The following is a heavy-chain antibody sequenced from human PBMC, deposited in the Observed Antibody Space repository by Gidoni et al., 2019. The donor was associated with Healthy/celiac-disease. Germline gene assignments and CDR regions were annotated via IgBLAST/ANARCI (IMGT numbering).Heavy chain of an antibody. J-gene: IGHJ6*02. Sequence: EVQLVESGGGLVQPGGSLRLSCATSGFTFRDHYMDWVRQAPGKGLEWIGRTRNKANSYGTEYAASMKGRFTISRDDSKDSLYLQLNSLKTEDTAVYYCARSGVWFGYGMDVWGLGTTVTVSS. V-gene: IGHV3-72*01. CDR2: TRNKANSYGT. D-gene: IGHD3-10*01. CDR3: ARSGVWFGYGMDV. CDR1: GFTFRDHY.